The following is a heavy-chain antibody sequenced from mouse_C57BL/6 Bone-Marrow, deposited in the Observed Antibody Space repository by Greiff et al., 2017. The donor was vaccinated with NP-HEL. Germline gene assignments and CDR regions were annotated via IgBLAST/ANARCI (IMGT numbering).Heavy chain of an antibody. CDR3: ARSFITTVVPDYFDY. CDR1: GYSITSDY. CDR2: ISYSGST. J-gene: IGHJ2*01. Sequence: EVQRVESGPGLAKPSQTLSLTCSVTGYSITSDYWNWIRKFPGNKLEYMGYISYSGSTYYNPSLKSRISITRDTSKNQYYLQLNSVTTEDTATYYCARSFITTVVPDYFDYWGQGTTLTVSS. V-gene: IGHV3-8*01. D-gene: IGHD1-1*01.